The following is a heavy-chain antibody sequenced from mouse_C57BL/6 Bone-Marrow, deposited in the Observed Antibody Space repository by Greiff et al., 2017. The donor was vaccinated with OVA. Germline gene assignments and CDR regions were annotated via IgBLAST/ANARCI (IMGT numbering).Heavy chain of an antibody. Sequence: VQLQQPGAGLVKPGASVKLSGKASGSTFPGSGMQGVKRGPGQGLEWIGELDPSDGYTNYNQKFKGKATLTVDTSSSTAYMQLSSLTSEDSAVYYCASYGYGFDYWGQGTTLTVSS. D-gene: IGHD2-2*01. CDR1: GSTFPGSG. CDR3: ASYGYGFDY. CDR2: LDPSDGYT. J-gene: IGHJ2*01. V-gene: IGHV1-50*01.